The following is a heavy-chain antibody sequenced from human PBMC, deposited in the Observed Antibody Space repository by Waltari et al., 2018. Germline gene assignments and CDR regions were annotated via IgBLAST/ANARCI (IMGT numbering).Heavy chain of an antibody. Sequence: QVQLQESGPGLVKPSQTLSLTCTVSGGSISSGDYYWSWIRQPPGKGREWIGYIYYSGSTYYTPALKSRVTISVDTSKNQFSLNLSSVTAADTAVYYCARDGVGSGWYNYFDYWGQGTLVTVSS. J-gene: IGHJ4*02. V-gene: IGHV4-30-4*08. D-gene: IGHD6-19*01. CDR1: GGSISSGDYY. CDR2: IYYSGST. CDR3: ARDGVGSGWYNYFDY.